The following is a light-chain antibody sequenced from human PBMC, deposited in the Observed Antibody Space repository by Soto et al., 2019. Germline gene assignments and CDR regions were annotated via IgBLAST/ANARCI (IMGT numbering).Light chain of an antibody. CDR3: AAWDDSLNGYV. V-gene: IGLV1-44*01. Sequence: QTVVTQPPSASGTPGQRVTISCSGSSSNIAPNTVNWYQHLPGAAPQLLIFANDRRPSGVPDRFSGSRSGTSASLAISGLQSEDEADYYCAAWDDSLNGYVFGTGTKLTV. CDR2: AND. CDR1: SSNIAPNT. J-gene: IGLJ1*01.